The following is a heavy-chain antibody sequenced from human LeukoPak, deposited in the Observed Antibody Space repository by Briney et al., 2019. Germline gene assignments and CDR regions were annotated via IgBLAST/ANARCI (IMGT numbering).Heavy chain of an antibody. J-gene: IGHJ4*02. D-gene: IGHD5-24*01. CDR3: ARPSPPGDGYNPPDH. V-gene: IGHV3-30*04. CDR1: GFNFDNFA. Sequence: PGKSLTLSCVVSGFNFDNFAMHWVRQPLGKGLEWVAVISHDGRTKYYADSMKGRITISKDNSKNTLFLQMNNLRSEDTAVYFCARPSPPGDGYNPPDHWGQGTPVTVSS. CDR2: ISHDGRTK.